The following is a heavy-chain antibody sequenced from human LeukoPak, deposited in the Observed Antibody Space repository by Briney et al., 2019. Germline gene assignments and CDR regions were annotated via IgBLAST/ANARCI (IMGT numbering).Heavy chain of an antibody. CDR3: ARGRRQKPFDY. J-gene: IGHJ4*02. CDR2: INHSGST. CDR1: GGSFSGYY. Sequence: PSETLSLTCAVYGGSFSGYYWSWIRQPPGKGLEWNGEINHSGSTNYNPSLKSRVTISVDTSKNQFSLKLSSVTAADTAVYYCARGRRQKPFDYWGQGTLVTVSS. V-gene: IGHV4-34*01.